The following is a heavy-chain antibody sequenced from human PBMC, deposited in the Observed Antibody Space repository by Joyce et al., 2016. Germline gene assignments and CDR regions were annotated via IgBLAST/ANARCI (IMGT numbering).Heavy chain of an antibody. V-gene: IGHV4-30-2*01. J-gene: IGHJ4*02. CDR3: ATGGTAMVAYGFDY. Sequence: QLQLQESGSGLVKPSQTLSVTCAVSGGSISGSDYPWSWIRQPPGKGLEWIGYIYHGGSAYYNPSLNSRATIALETSKNQFSLGLTSVIAADTAVYYCATGGTAMVAYGFDYWGQGKLVVVSS. CDR1: GGSISGSDYP. D-gene: IGHD5-18*01. CDR2: IYHGGSA.